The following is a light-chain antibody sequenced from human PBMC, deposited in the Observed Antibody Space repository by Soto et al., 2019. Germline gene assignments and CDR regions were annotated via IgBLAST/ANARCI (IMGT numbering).Light chain of an antibody. CDR1: QGISSY. CDR2: TAS. J-gene: IGKJ5*01. V-gene: IGKV1-8*01. CDR3: QQSYSTPIS. Sequence: AIRMTQSPSSFSASTGDRVTITCRASQGISSYLAWYQQKPGKAPNLLMYTASNLQSGVPSRFSGSGSGTDFTLTISSLQPEDFATYYCQQSYSTPISFGQGTRLEI.